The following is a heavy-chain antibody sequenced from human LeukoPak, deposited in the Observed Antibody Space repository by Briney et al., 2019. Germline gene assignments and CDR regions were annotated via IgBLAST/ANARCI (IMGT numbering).Heavy chain of an antibody. CDR3: AKGDTPDNSYNYFAP. CDR2: ISGSGGST. CDR1: GFTFSSYA. V-gene: IGHV3-23*01. D-gene: IGHD1-1*01. J-gene: IGHJ5*02. Sequence: LSGGSLRLSCAASGFTFSSYAMSWVRQAPGKGLEWVSAISGSGGSTYYADSVKGRFTISRDNSKNTLYLQMNSLRAEDTAVYYCAKGDTPDNSYNYFAPWGQGTLVTVSS.